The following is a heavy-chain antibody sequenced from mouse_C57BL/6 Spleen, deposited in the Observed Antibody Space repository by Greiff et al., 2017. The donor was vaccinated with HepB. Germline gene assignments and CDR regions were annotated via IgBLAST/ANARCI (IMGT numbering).Heavy chain of an antibody. CDR3: ARGSNWDY. J-gene: IGHJ2*01. CDR2: INPSTGGT. CDR1: GYSFTGYY. V-gene: IGHV1-42*01. Sequence: VQLQQSGPELVKPGASVKISCKASGYSFTGYYMNWVKQSPEKSLEWIGEINPSTGGTTYNQKFKAKATLTVDKSSSTAYMQLKSLTSEDSAVYSCARGSNWDYWGQGTTLTVSS. D-gene: IGHD4-1*01.